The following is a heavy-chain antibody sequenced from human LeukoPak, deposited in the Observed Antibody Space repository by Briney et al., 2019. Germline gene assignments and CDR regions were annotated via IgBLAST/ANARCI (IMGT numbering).Heavy chain of an antibody. V-gene: IGHV3-48*03. CDR2: ISSSGSTI. Sequence: QPGGSLRLSCAASGFTFSSYEMNWVRQAPGKGLEWVSYISSSGSTIYYADSVKGRFTISRDNAKNSLYLQMNSLRADDTAVYYCARGEYQLLHYYYYGMDVWGKGTTVTVSS. CDR1: GFTFSSYE. J-gene: IGHJ6*04. D-gene: IGHD2-2*01. CDR3: ARGEYQLLHYYYYGMDV.